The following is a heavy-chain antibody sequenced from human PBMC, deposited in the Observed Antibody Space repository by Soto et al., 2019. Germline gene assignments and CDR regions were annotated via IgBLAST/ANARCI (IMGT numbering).Heavy chain of an antibody. J-gene: IGHJ4*01. CDR1: GFTFGTYA. Sequence: LRLSCAASGFTFGTYAMHWVRQAPGKGLEWVAVIYYDGSNRYYGDAVKGRYTISRDNSKSTLYLQMSSLRAEDTAVYYCARAFCTNGVCYYFFDYWGHGTLVTVSS. CDR2: IYYDGSNR. V-gene: IGHV3-33*01. CDR3: ARAFCTNGVCYYFFDY. D-gene: IGHD2-8*01.